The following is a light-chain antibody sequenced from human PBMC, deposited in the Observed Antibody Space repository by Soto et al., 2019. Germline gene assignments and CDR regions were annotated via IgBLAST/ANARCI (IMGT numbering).Light chain of an antibody. CDR3: QVWDSRSDHWV. CDR2: DDT. J-gene: IGLJ3*02. Sequence: SYELTQPPSVSVAPGQTARITCGGDNIGSTSVHWYQQKPGQAPVLVVYDDTDRPSGIPERFSGSNSGNTATLTISRVEGGDEAGYYCQVWDSRSDHWVFGGGTKLTVL. CDR1: NIGSTS. V-gene: IGLV3-21*02.